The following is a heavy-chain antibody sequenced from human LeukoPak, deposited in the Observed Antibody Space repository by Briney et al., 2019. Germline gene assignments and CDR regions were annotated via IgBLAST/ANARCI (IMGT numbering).Heavy chain of an antibody. CDR1: GFTFSSYA. V-gene: IGHV3-30-3*01. Sequence: GGSLRLSCAASGFTFSSYAMHWVRQAPGKGLEWVAVISYDGSNKYYADSVKGRFTISRDNSKNTLYLQMNSLRAEDTAVYYCAKDRRYDSNDYWGQGTLVTVSS. D-gene: IGHD3-22*01. J-gene: IGHJ4*02. CDR2: ISYDGSNK. CDR3: AKDRRYDSNDY.